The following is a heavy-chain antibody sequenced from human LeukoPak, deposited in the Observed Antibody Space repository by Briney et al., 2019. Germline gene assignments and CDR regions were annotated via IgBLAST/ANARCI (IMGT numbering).Heavy chain of an antibody. Sequence: GGSLRLSCAASGFTFSSYGMHWVSQAPGKGLEWVAVLWYDGSNKYYADSVKGRFTISRDNSKNTVYLQMNSLRAEDTAVYYCARQGAGWYYDSSVAFDIWGQGTMVTVSS. D-gene: IGHD3-22*01. CDR3: ARQGAGWYYDSSVAFDI. CDR1: GFTFSSYG. CDR2: LWYDGSNK. J-gene: IGHJ3*02. V-gene: IGHV3-33*01.